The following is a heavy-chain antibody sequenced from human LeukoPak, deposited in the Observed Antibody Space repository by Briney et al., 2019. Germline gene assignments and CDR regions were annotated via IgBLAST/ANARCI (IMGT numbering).Heavy chain of an antibody. CDR2: ISSSSSYI. CDR1: GFTFSSYE. CDR3: ARWEGSYYYY. J-gene: IGHJ4*02. D-gene: IGHD1-26*01. Sequence: GGSLRLSCAASGFTFSSYEMNWVRQAPGKGLEWVSSISSSSSYIYYADSVKGRFTISRDNAKNSLYLQMNSLRAEDTAVYYCARWEGSYYYYWGQGTLVTVSS. V-gene: IGHV3-21*01.